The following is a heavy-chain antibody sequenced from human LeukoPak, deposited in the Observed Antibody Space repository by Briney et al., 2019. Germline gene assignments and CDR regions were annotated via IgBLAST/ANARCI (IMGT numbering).Heavy chain of an antibody. CDR1: GYTFSSYW. V-gene: IGHV5-51*01. Sequence: GESLKIPCKGSGYTFSSYWIRWVRQMPGKGLEWMGIIYPGDSDTRYSPSLQGQVTISVDTSIGTAYLQWSSLKASDTAIYYCARQNDFRLDYWGQGTLVTVSS. CDR3: ARQNDFRLDY. J-gene: IGHJ4*02. CDR2: IYPGDSDT. D-gene: IGHD3-3*01.